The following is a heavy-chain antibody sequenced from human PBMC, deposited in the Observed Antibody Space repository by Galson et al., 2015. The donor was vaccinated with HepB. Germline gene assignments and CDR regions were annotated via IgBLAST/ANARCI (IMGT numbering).Heavy chain of an antibody. J-gene: IGHJ5*02. CDR2: IWYDGSNK. V-gene: IGHV3-33*01. CDR1: GFTFSSYG. D-gene: IGHD3-3*01. CDR3: ARDWFSYDFWSGYFTASPQNWFDP. Sequence: SLRLSCAASGFTFSSYGLHWVRQAPGKGLEWVAVIWYDGSNKYYADSVKGRFTISRDNSKNTLYLQMNSLRAEDTAVYYCARDWFSYDFWSGYFTASPQNWFDPWGQGTLVTVSS.